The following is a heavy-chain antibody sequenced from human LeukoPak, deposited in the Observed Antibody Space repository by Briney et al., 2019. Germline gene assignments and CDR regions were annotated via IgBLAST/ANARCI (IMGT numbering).Heavy chain of an antibody. V-gene: IGHV3-21*01. D-gene: IGHD2-2*01. Sequence: PGGSLRLSCAASGFTFSSYSMNWVRQAPGKGLEWVSSISSSSSYIYYADSVKGGFTISRDNAKNSLYLQMNSLRAEDTAVYYCARIVVPAAYYYYYYMDVWGKGTTVTVSS. CDR2: ISSSSSYI. CDR3: ARIVVPAAYYYYYYMDV. CDR1: GFTFSSYS. J-gene: IGHJ6*03.